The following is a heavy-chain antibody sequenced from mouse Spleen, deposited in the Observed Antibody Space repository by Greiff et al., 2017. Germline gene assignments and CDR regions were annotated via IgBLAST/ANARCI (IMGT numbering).Heavy chain of an antibody. CDR3: ARHGSTAGDAMDY. J-gene: IGHJ4*01. V-gene: IGHV5-6*01. CDR2: ISSGGSYT. Sequence: EVKVVESGGDLVKPGGSLKLSCAASGFTFSSYGMSWVRQTPDKRLEWVATISSGGSYTYYPDSVKGRFTISRDNAKNTLYLQMSSLKSEDTAMYYCARHGSTAGDAMDYWGQGTSVTVSS. D-gene: IGHD1-2*01. CDR1: GFTFSSYG.